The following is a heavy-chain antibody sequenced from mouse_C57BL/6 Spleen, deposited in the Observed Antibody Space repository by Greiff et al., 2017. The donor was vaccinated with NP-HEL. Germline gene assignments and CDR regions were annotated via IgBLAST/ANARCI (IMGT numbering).Heavy chain of an antibody. CDR2: ISGGGGNT. J-gene: IGHJ2*01. V-gene: IGHV5-9*01. CDR1: GFTFSSYT. D-gene: IGHD1-1*01. CDR3: ARHGGSSPFDY. Sequence: EVQRVESGGGLVKPGGSLKLSCAASGFTFSSYTMSWVRQTPEKRLEWVATISGGGGNTYYPDSVKGRFTISRDNAKNTLYLQMSRLRSEDTALYYCARHGGSSPFDYWGQGTTLTVSS.